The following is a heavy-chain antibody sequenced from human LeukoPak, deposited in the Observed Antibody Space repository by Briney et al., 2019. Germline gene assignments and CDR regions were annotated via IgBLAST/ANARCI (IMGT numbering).Heavy chain of an antibody. CDR2: ISYDGSNK. CDR3: ARDAAVPAAIRFEYFQH. Sequence: PGGSLRLSCAASGFTFSSYAMHWVRQAPGKGLEWVAVISYDGSNKYYADSVKGRFTISRDNSKNTLYLQMNSLRAEDTAVYYCARDAAVPAAIRFEYFQHWGQGTLVTVSS. J-gene: IGHJ1*01. CDR1: GFTFSSYA. D-gene: IGHD2-2*02. V-gene: IGHV3-30-3*01.